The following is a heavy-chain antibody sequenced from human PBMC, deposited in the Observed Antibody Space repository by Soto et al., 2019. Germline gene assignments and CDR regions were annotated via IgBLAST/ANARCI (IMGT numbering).Heavy chain of an antibody. D-gene: IGHD3-16*01. J-gene: IGHJ6*02. CDR3: ARGDDFDYYYGVDV. CDR2: LVPMFGTA. Sequence: SVKVSCKASGGTFSNHAISWVPQAPGQGLEWMGGLVPMFGTANDAQKFQGRVTTIADTSTSTAYMELSSLTSEDTAVYYCARGDDFDYYYGVDVWGQGTTVTVSS. V-gene: IGHV1-69*06. CDR1: GGTFSNHA.